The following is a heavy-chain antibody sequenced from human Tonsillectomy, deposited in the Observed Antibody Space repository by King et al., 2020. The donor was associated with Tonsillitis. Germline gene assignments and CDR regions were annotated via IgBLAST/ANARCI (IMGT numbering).Heavy chain of an antibody. J-gene: IGHJ4*02. D-gene: IGHD3-22*01. Sequence: QLQESGPGLVKPSETLSLTCTVSGDSISSYYWSRIRQPPGKGLEWIGYIYYTGSTNYNPSLKSRVTISVDTSKNQFSLKLSSVTAADTAVYYCARDTYYYDSTGYYPTYFDYWGQGTLVTVSS. CDR3: ARDTYYYDSTGYYPTYFDY. CDR2: IYYTGST. V-gene: IGHV4-59*01. CDR1: GDSISSYY.